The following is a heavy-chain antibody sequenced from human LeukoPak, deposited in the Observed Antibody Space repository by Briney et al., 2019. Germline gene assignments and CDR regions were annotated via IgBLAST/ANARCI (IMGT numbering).Heavy chain of an antibody. D-gene: IGHD2-15*01. CDR3: ARRRYCSGGSCYYFDY. V-gene: IGHV1-2*02. Sequence: ASVKVSCKASGYTFTGYYMHWVRQAPGQGLEWMGWINPNSGGTNYAQKFQGRVTMTRDTPISTADMELSRLRSDDTAVYYCARRRYCSGGSCYYFDYWGQGTLVTVSS. J-gene: IGHJ4*02. CDR2: INPNSGGT. CDR1: GYTFTGYY.